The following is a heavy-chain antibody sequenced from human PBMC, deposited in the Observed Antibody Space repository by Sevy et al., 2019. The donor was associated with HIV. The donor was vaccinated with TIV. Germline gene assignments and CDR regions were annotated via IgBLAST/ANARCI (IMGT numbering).Heavy chain of an antibody. CDR3: VSLFLSYRSGWSYFDY. V-gene: IGHV3-66*02. D-gene: IGHD6-19*01. CDR1: GFTVNDKY. CDR2: IFSSGST. Sequence: GGCLSLSCAISGFTVNDKYIIWVRQAPGKGLEWVSVIFSSGSTYYADSAKGRFTISRDNSKNTVDLQMNSVRAEDTAVYYCVSLFLSYRSGWSYFDYWGQGTLVTVSS. J-gene: IGHJ4*02.